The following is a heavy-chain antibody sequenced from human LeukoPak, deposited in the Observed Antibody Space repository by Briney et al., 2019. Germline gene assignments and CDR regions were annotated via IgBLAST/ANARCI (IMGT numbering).Heavy chain of an antibody. CDR1: GFTFSSYS. D-gene: IGHD3-10*01. Sequence: GGSLRLSCAASGFTFSSYSMNWVRQAPWKGLEWVSSISSSSSYIYYADSVKGRFTISRDNAKNSLYLQMNSLRAEDTAVYYCASDPGSPTNYWGQGTLVTVSS. CDR3: ASDPGSPTNY. V-gene: IGHV3-21*01. J-gene: IGHJ4*02. CDR2: ISSSSSYI.